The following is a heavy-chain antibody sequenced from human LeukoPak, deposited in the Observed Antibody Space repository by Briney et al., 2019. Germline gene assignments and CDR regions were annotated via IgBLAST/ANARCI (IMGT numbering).Heavy chain of an antibody. V-gene: IGHV4-4*07. CDR1: GDSITSNY. CDR3: ARGMPRYYYDSSGHFDY. Sequence: PSETLSLTCTVSGDSITSNYWSWVRQPAGKGLEWIGRIYSSGSANYNPSLKSRVTMSVDTSKNQLSLMLTSVTAADTAIYYCARGMPRYYYDSSGHFDYWGQGTLVTVSS. D-gene: IGHD3-22*01. J-gene: IGHJ4*02. CDR2: IYSSGSA.